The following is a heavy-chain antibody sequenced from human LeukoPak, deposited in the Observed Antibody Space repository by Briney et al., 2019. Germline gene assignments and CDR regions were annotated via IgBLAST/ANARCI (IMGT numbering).Heavy chain of an antibody. CDR1: GFTFSNAW. CDR3: TTRVRYCGGDCYPLDY. Sequence: GGSLRLSCAASGFTFSNAWMTWVRQTPGKGLEWVGRIKSKTDGGTTDYAAPVKGRFTISRDDSQNTLYLQTNSLKTDDTALYYCTTRVRYCGGDCYPLDYWGQGTLVTVSS. CDR2: IKSKTDGGTT. V-gene: IGHV3-15*01. D-gene: IGHD2-21*02. J-gene: IGHJ4*02.